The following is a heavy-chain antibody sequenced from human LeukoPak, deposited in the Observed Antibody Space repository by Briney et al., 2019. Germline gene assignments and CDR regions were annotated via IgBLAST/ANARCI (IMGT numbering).Heavy chain of an antibody. CDR2: ISSSGSTI. Sequence: PRGSLRLSCAASRFTFSSYSMSCGRQGLRERLEWLSYISSSGSTIYCADSVKGRFTISRDSAKDSLYLQMNSLRAEDTAVYYCARPRSGYYFDPWGQGTLVTVSS. J-gene: IGHJ4*02. D-gene: IGHD1-14*01. CDR3: ARPRSGYYFDP. CDR1: RFTFSSYS. V-gene: IGHV3-48*01.